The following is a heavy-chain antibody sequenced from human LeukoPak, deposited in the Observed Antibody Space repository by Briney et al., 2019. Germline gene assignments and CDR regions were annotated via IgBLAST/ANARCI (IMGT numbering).Heavy chain of an antibody. D-gene: IGHD3-22*01. J-gene: IGHJ4*02. CDR2: IRSKACGGTT. CDR1: GFTFGDYA. V-gene: IGHV3-49*04. CDR3: TSVDYYDSSGEYYFDY. Sequence: GGSLRLSCTASGFTFGDYAMSWVRQAPGKGLEWAGFIRSKACGGTTEYAASVKGRFTISRDDSKNIAYLQMNSLKTEDTAVYYCTSVDYYDSSGEYYFDYWGQGTLVTVSS.